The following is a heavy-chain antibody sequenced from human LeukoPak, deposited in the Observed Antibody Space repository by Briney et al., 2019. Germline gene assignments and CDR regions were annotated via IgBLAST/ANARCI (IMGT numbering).Heavy chain of an antibody. J-gene: IGHJ6*02. CDR2: IIPILGIA. CDR1: GGTFSSYA. D-gene: IGHD2-8*01. CDR3: ARANRTIYYYYGMDV. Sequence: SVKVSCKASGGTFSSYAISWVRQAPGQGLEWMGRIIPILGIANYAQKSQGRVTITADKSTSTAYMELSSLRSEDTAVYYCARANRTIYYYYGMDVWGQGTTVTVSS. V-gene: IGHV1-69*04.